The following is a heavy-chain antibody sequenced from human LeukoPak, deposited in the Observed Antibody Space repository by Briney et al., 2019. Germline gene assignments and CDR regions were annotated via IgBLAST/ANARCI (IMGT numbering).Heavy chain of an antibody. J-gene: IGHJ3*02. V-gene: IGHV3-33*08. CDR1: GFTFSSYG. CDR2: IWYDGSSK. Sequence: PGGSLRLSCAASGFTFSSYGMHWVRQAPGKGLEWVAVIWYDGSSKYYADSVKGRFAISRDNSKSTLYLQMNSLRAEDTAVYYCARKMEYSSSSDAFDIWGQGTMVTVSS. CDR3: ARKMEYSSSSDAFDI. D-gene: IGHD6-6*01.